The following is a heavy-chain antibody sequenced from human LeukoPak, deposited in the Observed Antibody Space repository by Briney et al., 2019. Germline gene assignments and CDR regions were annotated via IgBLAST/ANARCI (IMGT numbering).Heavy chain of an antibody. Sequence: GGSLRLSCAAPGFTFSDHYMSWIRQAPGKGLEWVSYISTSGSTTSYADSVKGRFTISRDNAKNSLYLQMDSLRGEDTAVYYCARTARLFDFWGQGTLVTVSS. CDR3: ARTARLFDF. D-gene: IGHD6-6*01. CDR2: ISTSGSTT. CDR1: GFTFSDHY. J-gene: IGHJ4*02. V-gene: IGHV3-11*04.